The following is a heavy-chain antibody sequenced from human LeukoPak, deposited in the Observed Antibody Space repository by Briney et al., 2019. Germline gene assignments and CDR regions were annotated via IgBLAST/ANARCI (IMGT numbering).Heavy chain of an antibody. V-gene: IGHV1-8*03. CDR2: MNPNSGNT. Sequence: GASVKVSCKASGYTFTSYDINWVRQATGQGLEWMGWMNPNSGNTGYAQKFQARVTITRNTSISTAYMELSSLRSEDTAVYYCAGGWFPFFTMTESDWFDPWGQGTLVTVSS. D-gene: IGHD3-22*01. CDR3: AGGWFPFFTMTESDWFDP. CDR1: GYTFTSYD. J-gene: IGHJ5*02.